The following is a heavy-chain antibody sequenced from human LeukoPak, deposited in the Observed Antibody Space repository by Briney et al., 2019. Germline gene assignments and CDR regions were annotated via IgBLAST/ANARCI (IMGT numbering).Heavy chain of an antibody. V-gene: IGHV5-51*01. CDR3: ARPDCSGGSCYSGFDY. CDR2: IYPGDSDT. CDR1: GYTFTSYW. J-gene: IGHJ4*02. Sequence: KVSCTASGYTFTSYWIGWVRQMPGKGLEWMGIIYPGDSDTRYSPSFQGQVTISADKSISTAYLQWSSLKASDTAMYYCARPDCSGGSCYSGFDYWGQGTLVTVSS. D-gene: IGHD2-15*01.